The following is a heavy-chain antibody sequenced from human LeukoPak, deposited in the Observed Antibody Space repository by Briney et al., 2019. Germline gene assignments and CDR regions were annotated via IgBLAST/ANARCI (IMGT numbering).Heavy chain of an antibody. CDR1: GFTFSNYA. CDR3: ARCSEFLRFGP. J-gene: IGHJ5*02. D-gene: IGHD3-3*01. CDR2: ISGGSTST. Sequence: GGSLRLSCAASGFTFSNYAMSWVRQAPGKGLEWVSAISGGSTSTYYADSVKGRFTISRDNSKNTLYLQMNSLRAEDTAVYYCARCSEFLRFGPWGQGTLVTVSS. V-gene: IGHV3-23*01.